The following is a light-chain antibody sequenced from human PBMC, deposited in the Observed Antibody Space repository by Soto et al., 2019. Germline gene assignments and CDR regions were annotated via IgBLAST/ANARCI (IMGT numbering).Light chain of an antibody. CDR1: SSDVGSYNL. V-gene: IGLV2-14*02. CDR3: SSYRSSSTPLV. Sequence: QSVLAQPASVSGSPGQSITISCTGTSSDVGSYNLVSWYQQHPGKAPKLMIYEGSKRPSGVSNRFSGSKSGNKASLKNSGLQAEDEAEYYCSSYRSSSTPLVFGTGTKVTDL. J-gene: IGLJ1*01. CDR2: EGS.